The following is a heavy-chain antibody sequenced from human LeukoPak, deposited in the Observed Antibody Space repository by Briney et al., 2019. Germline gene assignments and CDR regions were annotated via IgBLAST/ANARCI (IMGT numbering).Heavy chain of an antibody. D-gene: IGHD2-15*01. CDR1: GGSISSYY. V-gene: IGHV4-59*01. J-gene: IGHJ4*02. Sequence: PSETLSLTCTVSGGSISSYYWSWIRQPPGKGLEWIGYIYYSGSTNYNPSLKSRVTISVDTSKNQFSLKLSSVTAADTAVYYCARTPRRGYCSGGSCQSYYFDCWGQGTLVTVSS. CDR3: ARTPRRGYCSGGSCQSYYFDC. CDR2: IYYSGST.